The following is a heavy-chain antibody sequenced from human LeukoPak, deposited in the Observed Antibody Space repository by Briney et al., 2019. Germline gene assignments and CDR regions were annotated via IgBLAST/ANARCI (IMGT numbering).Heavy chain of an antibody. Sequence: WGSLRLSCVASGFNFRSYGMHWVRQAPGKGLEWVAIIWYDGSDKYYADSVKGRFTISRDNSRNTLYLQMNSLRAEDTAVYYCARDLGSSGFFDYWGQGTLVTVSP. J-gene: IGHJ4*02. CDR2: IWYDGSDK. CDR1: GFNFRSYG. CDR3: ARDLGSSGFFDY. V-gene: IGHV3-33*01. D-gene: IGHD6-19*01.